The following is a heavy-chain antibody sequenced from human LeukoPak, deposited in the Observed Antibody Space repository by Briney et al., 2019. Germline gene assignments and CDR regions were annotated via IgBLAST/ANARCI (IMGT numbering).Heavy chain of an antibody. Sequence: SETLSLTCAVYGGSFSGYYWSWIRQPPGKGLEWIGEINHSGSTNYNPSLKSRVTISVDTSKNQFSLKLSSVTAADTAVYCCARPRWGIYSSSSHAFDIWGQGTMVTVSS. CDR3: ARPRWGIYSSSSHAFDI. J-gene: IGHJ3*02. D-gene: IGHD6-6*01. V-gene: IGHV4-34*01. CDR2: INHSGST. CDR1: GGSFSGYY.